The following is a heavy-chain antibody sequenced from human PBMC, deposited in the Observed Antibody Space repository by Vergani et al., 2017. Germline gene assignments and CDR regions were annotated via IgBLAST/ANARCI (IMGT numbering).Heavy chain of an antibody. D-gene: IGHD2-2*01. Sequence: QVQLVQSGAEVKKPGSSVKVSCKASGGTFSSYAISWVRQAPGQGLEWMGGIIPIFGTAHYAQKFQGRVTITADESTSTAYMELGSLRSEDTAVYYCARGVVVVPAALSGGGRLYYYYMGFWVNGTTITVSS. CDR2: IIPIFGTA. CDR1: GGTFSSYA. CDR3: ARGVVVVPAALSGGGRLYYYYMGF. J-gene: IGHJ6*03. V-gene: IGHV1-69*01.